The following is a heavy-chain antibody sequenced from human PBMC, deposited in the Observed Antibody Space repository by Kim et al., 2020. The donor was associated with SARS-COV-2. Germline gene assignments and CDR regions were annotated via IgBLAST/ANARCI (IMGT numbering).Heavy chain of an antibody. V-gene: IGHV4-39*01. CDR3: ATYRAAAPIDY. CDR1: GGSISSSSYY. J-gene: IGHJ4*02. Sequence: SETLSLTCTVSGGSISSSSYYWGWIRQPPGKGLEWIGSIYYSGSTYYNPSLKSRVTISVDTSKNQFSLKLSSVTAADTAVYYCATYRAAAPIDYWGQGTLVTVSS. CDR2: IYYSGST. D-gene: IGHD6-13*01.